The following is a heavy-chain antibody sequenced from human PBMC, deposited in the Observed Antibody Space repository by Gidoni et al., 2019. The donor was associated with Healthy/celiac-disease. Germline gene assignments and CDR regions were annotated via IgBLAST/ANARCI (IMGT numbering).Heavy chain of an antibody. CDR1: GFTFSSYA. V-gene: IGHV3-30*01. J-gene: IGHJ1*01. CDR3: ARDPGVVPAARVHFQH. Sequence: QVQLVESGGGVVQPGRSLRLPCAASGFTFSSYAMHWVRQAPGKGLEWVAVISYDGSNKYYADSVKGRFTISRDNSKNTLYLQMNSLRAEDTAVYYCARDPGVVPAARVHFQHWGQGTLVTVSS. CDR2: ISYDGSNK. D-gene: IGHD2-2*01.